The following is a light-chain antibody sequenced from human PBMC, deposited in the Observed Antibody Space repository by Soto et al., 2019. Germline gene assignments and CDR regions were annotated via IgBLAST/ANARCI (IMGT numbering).Light chain of an antibody. J-gene: IGKJ1*01. CDR2: GAS. V-gene: IGKV3-20*01. Sequence: EIVMTQSPATLSVSPGARATLSCRASQSVRSSLAWYQQKPGQAPSLLIYGASSRATGIPDRFSGSGSGTDVTLTISRLEPEDFAVYYGQQYGSSPRTFGQGTKVDNK. CDR1: QSVRSS. CDR3: QQYGSSPRT.